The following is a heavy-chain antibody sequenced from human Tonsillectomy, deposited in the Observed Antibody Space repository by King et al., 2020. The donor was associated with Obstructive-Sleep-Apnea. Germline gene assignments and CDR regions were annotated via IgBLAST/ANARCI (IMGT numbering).Heavy chain of an antibody. V-gene: IGHV3-23*04. CDR1: GFTFGTYA. CDR2: ITTGGST. Sequence: VQLVESGGGLVQPGGSLRLSCAASGFTFGTYAMNWVRQAPGKGLEWVSVITTGGSTYYADSVKGRFTISRDNSKNTLYLQMNSLRAEDTAEYYCAKVSRDGGIVEVPTANEYYYYYYDLDVWGQGTTVTVSS. J-gene: IGHJ6*02. CDR3: AKVSRDGGIVEVPTANEYYYYYYDLDV. D-gene: IGHD2-2*01.